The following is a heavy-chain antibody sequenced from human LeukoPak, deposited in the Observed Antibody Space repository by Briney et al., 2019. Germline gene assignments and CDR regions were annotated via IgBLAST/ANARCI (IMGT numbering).Heavy chain of an antibody. CDR2: INPNSGGT. V-gene: IGHV1-2*02. Sequence: ASVKVSCKASGYTFTGYYMHWVRQAPGQGLEWMGWINPNSGGTNYAQKFQGRVTMTRDTSISTAYMELSRLRSDDTAVYYCARGVTHLDSSGYYPFDYWGQGTLVTVSS. J-gene: IGHJ4*02. CDR1: GYTFTGYY. CDR3: ARGVTHLDSSGYYPFDY. D-gene: IGHD3-22*01.